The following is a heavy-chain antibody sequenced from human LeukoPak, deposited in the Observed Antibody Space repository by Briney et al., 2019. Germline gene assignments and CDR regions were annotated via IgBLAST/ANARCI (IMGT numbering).Heavy chain of an antibody. J-gene: IGHJ4*02. CDR1: GYTFTSYG. D-gene: IGHD5-18*01. CDR2: ISAYNGNT. Sequence: ASVKVSCKASGYTFTSYGISWVRQAPGQGLEWMGWISAYNGNTNYAQKLQGRVTMTRDTSISTAYMELSRLRSDDTAVYYCARGLGLGTAMDRGDYWGQGTLVTVSS. V-gene: IGHV1-18*01. CDR3: ARGLGLGTAMDRGDY.